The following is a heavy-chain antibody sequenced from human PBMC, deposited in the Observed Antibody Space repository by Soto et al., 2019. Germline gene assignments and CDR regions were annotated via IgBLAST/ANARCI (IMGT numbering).Heavy chain of an antibody. CDR2: IKQDGSEK. J-gene: IGHJ4*02. CDR1: GFTFSSYW. CDR3: ARAPTELRYFDWLHFDY. V-gene: IGHV3-7*01. D-gene: IGHD3-9*01. Sequence: HPGGSLRLSCAASGFTFSSYWMSWVRQAPGKGLEWVANIKQDGSEKYYVDSVKGRFTISRDNAKNSLYLQMNSLRAEDTAVYYFARAPTELRYFDWLHFDYWGQGTLVTVSS.